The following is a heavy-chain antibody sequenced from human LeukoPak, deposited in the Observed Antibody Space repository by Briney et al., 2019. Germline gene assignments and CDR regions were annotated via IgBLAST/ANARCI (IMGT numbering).Heavy chain of an antibody. D-gene: IGHD5-24*01. CDR3: ARGDGYNLY. V-gene: IGHV4-59*01. CDR1: GVSFSGYC. J-gene: IGHJ4*02. CDR2: ICYRGST. Sequence: PSETLSLTCAVYGVSFSGYCWSWIRQPPGKGLEWIAYICYRGSTNYNPSLKSRVTISVDTSKNQFSLKLNSVTAADTAVYYCARGDGYNLYWGQGTLVTVSS.